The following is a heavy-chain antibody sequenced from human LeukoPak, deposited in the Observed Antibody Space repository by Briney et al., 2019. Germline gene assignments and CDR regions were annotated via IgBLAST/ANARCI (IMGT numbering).Heavy chain of an antibody. V-gene: IGHV1-2*02. Sequence: GASVKVSCKASGYSFIGYYMRWVRQAPGQGLEWMGWINPNSDYTFYAQKFQGRVTLTRDTSISTVYMELTTLTSDDTALYYCAVAPGDYWGQGTLVSVSA. CDR1: GYSFIGYY. CDR2: INPNSDYT. D-gene: IGHD2-21*01. CDR3: AVAPGDY. J-gene: IGHJ4*02.